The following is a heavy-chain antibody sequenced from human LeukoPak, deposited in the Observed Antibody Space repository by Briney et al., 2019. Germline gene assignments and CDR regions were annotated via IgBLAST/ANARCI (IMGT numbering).Heavy chain of an antibody. D-gene: IGHD2-21*01. J-gene: IGHJ3*02. CDR3: ATIDGHNVIHAFDI. Sequence: PGASVKVSCKASGYTFTGYYMHWVRQAPGQGLEWMGWINPNSGGTNYAQKFQGRVTMTRDTSISTAYMELSRLRSDDTAVYYCATIDGHNVIHAFDIWGQGTMVTVSS. V-gene: IGHV1-2*02. CDR2: INPNSGGT. CDR1: GYTFTGYY.